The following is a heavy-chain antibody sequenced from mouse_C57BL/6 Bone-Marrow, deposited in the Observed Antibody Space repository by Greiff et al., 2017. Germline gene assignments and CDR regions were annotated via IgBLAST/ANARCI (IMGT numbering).Heavy chain of an antibody. V-gene: IGHV1-64*01. CDR3: AREGWLLSFYY. J-gene: IGHJ2*01. CDR1: GYTFTSYW. D-gene: IGHD2-3*01. Sequence: VQLQQSGAELVKPGASVKLSCKASGYTFTSYWMHWVKQRPGQGLEWIGMIHPNSGSTNYNEKFKSKATLTVDKSSSTAYMQLSSLTSEDSAVYYCAREGWLLSFYYWGQGTTLTVSS. CDR2: IHPNSGST.